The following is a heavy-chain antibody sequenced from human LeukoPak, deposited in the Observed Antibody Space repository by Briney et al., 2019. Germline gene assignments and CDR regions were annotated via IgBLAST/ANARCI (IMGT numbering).Heavy chain of an antibody. CDR3: ARVLGSYYYGSGSYFVYFDY. D-gene: IGHD3-10*01. V-gene: IGHV3-7*01. CDR1: GFTFSSYW. Sequence: GGSLRLSCAASGFTFSSYWMSWVRQAPGKGLEWVANIKQDGSEKYYVDPVKGRFTISRDNAKNSLYLQMNSLRAEDTAVYYCARVLGSYYYGSGSYFVYFDYWGQGTLVTVSS. J-gene: IGHJ4*02. CDR2: IKQDGSEK.